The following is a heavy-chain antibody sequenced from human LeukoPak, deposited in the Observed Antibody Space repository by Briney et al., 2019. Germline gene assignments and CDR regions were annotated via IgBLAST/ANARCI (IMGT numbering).Heavy chain of an antibody. CDR1: EFSFNSYG. V-gene: IGHV3-48*01. D-gene: IGHD5-18*01. J-gene: IGHJ6*03. CDR2: ISSGSTTI. Sequence: GGSLRLSCAASEFSFNSYGINWVRQAPGKGLEWVSYISSGSTTIYYADSVKGRFTISRDSAQKSVYLQMNSLRAEDTAVYYCARVNRAMTAVYYYYMDVWGKGTTVTVSS. CDR3: ARVNRAMTAVYYYYMDV.